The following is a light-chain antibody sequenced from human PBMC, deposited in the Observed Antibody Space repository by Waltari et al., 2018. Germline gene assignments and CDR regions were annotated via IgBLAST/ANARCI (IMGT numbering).Light chain of an antibody. Sequence: QSALTQPASVSGSPGQSITISCTGTSSDVGGYNYVSWYQQHPGKAPKLMIYDVINRPSGVSNRFSGSKSGNTASLTVSGLQAEDEADYYCSSYTGSNTLVFGGVTKLTVL. V-gene: IGLV2-14*03. CDR3: SSYTGSNTLV. CDR1: SSDVGGYNY. J-gene: IGLJ2*01. CDR2: DVI.